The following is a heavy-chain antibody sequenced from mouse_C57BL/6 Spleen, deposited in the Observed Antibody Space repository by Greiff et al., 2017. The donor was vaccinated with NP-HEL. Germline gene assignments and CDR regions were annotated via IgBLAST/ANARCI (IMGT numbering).Heavy chain of an antibody. Sequence: EVQLVESGGGLVKPGGSLKLSCAASGFTFSDYGMHWVRQAPEKGLEWVAYISSGSSTIYYADTVKGRFTISGDNAKNTLFLQMTSLRSEDTAMYYCARRSYDGYAAMDYWGQGTSVTVSS. CDR2: ISSGSSTI. D-gene: IGHD2-3*01. J-gene: IGHJ4*01. CDR1: GFTFSDYG. CDR3: ARRSYDGYAAMDY. V-gene: IGHV5-17*01.